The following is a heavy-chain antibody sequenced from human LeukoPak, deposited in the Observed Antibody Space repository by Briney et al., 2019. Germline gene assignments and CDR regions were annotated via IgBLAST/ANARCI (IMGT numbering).Heavy chain of an antibody. D-gene: IGHD3-9*01. CDR2: IKGSGGGT. J-gene: IGHJ4*02. Sequence: GRSPRLSCAASGFTFSNYAMSWVRQAPGKGLEWVSAIKGSGGGTYYADSVKGRFTISRDNSKNTLYLQMNSLRAEDTAVYYCAKWGDYDVLTGYYDPDYWGQGTLVTVSS. CDR1: GFTFSNYA. CDR3: AKWGDYDVLTGYYDPDY. V-gene: IGHV3-23*01.